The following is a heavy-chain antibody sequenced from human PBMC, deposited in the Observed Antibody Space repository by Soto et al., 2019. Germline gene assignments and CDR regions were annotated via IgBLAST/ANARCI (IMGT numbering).Heavy chain of an antibody. D-gene: IGHD3-10*01. J-gene: IGHJ6*02. CDR3: ARAENGGDYYYCMDV. CDR2: IWYDGSNK. V-gene: IGHV3-33*01. Sequence: QVQLVESGGGVVQPGRSLRLSCAASGFTFRSYGMHWVRQAPGKGLEWVAVIWYDGSNKYYADSVKGRFTISRDNSKNTLYLQMNSLRTADTAVYYCARAENGGDYYYCMDVCGQGTTVAVSS. CDR1: GFTFRSYG.